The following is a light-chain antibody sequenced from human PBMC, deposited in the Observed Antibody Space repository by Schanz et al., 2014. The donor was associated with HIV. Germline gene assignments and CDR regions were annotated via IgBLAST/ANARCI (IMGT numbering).Light chain of an antibody. Sequence: EIVMTQSPATLSESPGERVTLSCRASQSVSSNLAWYQHKPGQAPRLLIYDASTRATGIPDRFSGSGSDVDFTLTISALEPEDFAVYYCHQYGSSLLTFGGGTKVEMK. CDR2: DAS. CDR3: HQYGSSLLT. V-gene: IGKV3-20*01. J-gene: IGKJ4*01. CDR1: QSVSSN.